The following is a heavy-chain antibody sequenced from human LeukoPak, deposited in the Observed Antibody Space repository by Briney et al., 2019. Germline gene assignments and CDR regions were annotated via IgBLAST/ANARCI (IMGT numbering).Heavy chain of an antibody. CDR2: IWYDGSNK. CDR3: ARESTYSSGWRYYYYYGMDV. Sequence: GGSLRLSCAASGFTFSSYGMHWVRQAPGKGLEGVAVIWYDGSNKYYADSVKGRFTISRDNSKNTLYLQMNSLRAEDTAVYYCARESTYSSGWRYYYYYGMDVWGQGTTVTVSS. CDR1: GFTFSSYG. D-gene: IGHD6-19*01. V-gene: IGHV3-33*01. J-gene: IGHJ6*02.